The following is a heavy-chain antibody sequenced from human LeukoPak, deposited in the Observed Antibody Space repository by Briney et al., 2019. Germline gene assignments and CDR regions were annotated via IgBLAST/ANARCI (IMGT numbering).Heavy chain of an antibody. Sequence: PGGSLRLSCAASGFTFSSYWMSWVRQAPGKGLEWVANIKQDGSEKYYVDSVKGRFTISRDNAKNSLYLQMNSLRAEDTAVYYCAREAVLLWFGELFSRYYFDYWGQGTLVTVSS. J-gene: IGHJ4*02. CDR1: GFTFSSYW. CDR2: IKQDGSEK. CDR3: AREAVLLWFGELFSRYYFDY. D-gene: IGHD3-10*01. V-gene: IGHV3-7*01.